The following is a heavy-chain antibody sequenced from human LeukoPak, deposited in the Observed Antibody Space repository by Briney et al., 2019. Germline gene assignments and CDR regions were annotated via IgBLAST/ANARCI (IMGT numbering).Heavy chain of an antibody. D-gene: IGHD3-10*01. CDR1: GFTFSSYG. J-gene: IGHJ4*02. V-gene: IGHV3-30*18. CDR3: AKDHGESYYGSGSLFDY. Sequence: GRSPRLSCAASGFTFSSYGMHWVRQAPGKGLEWVAVISYDGSNKYYADSVKGRFTISRDNSKNTLYLQMNSLRAEDTAVYYCAKDHGESYYGSGSLFDYWGQGTLVTVSS. CDR2: ISYDGSNK.